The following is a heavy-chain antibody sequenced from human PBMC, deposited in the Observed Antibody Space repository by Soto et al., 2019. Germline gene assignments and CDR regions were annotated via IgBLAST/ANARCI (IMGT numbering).Heavy chain of an antibody. V-gene: IGHV3-30*18. Sequence: QVQLVESGGGVVQPGRSLRLSCAASGFTFSSYGMHWVRQAPGKGLEWVAVKSYDGSNKYYADSVKGRFTISRDNSKNTLYLQMNSLRAEDTAVYYCAKVYYDSSGYHLSLDYWGQGTLVTVSS. D-gene: IGHD3-22*01. CDR3: AKVYYDSSGYHLSLDY. J-gene: IGHJ4*02. CDR1: GFTFSSYG. CDR2: KSYDGSNK.